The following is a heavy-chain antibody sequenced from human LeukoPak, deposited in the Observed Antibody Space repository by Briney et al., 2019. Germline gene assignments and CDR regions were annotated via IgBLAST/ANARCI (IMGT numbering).Heavy chain of an antibody. J-gene: IGHJ5*02. CDR3: ARSYRYLWNYGKTWFDP. CDR1: GFSLSTSGMC. V-gene: IGHV2-70*11. CDR2: IDWDDDK. D-gene: IGHD1-7*01. Sequence: SGPALVKPTQTLTLTCTISGFSLSTSGMCVSWIRQPPGKALEWLARIDWDDDKYYSTSLKTRLTISRDTSKNQVVLTMTDMDPLDTATYYCARSYRYLWNYGKTWFDPWGQGTLVTVSS.